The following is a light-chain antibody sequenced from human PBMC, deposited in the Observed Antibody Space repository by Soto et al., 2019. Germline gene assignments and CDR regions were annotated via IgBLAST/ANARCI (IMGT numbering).Light chain of an antibody. V-gene: IGKV3-15*01. J-gene: IGKJ5*01. CDR3: QQYNKWPPWT. CDR1: QSVRNN. CDR2: AVS. Sequence: EIVMTQSPVTLSVTPGEGATLFCRASQSVRNNLAWYQQKPGLAPRLLIYAVSTRATGVPARYSGNGSETEFSLTISGLQSDDFALYYCQQYNKWPPWTFVQGARLEIK.